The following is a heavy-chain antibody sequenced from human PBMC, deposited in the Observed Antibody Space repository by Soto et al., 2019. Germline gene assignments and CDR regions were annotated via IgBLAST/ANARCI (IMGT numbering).Heavy chain of an antibody. Sequence: ASVKVSCKASGYTFTGYYMHWVRQAPGQGLEWMGWINPNSGGTNYAQKFQGWVTMTRDTSISTAYMELSRLRSDDTAVYYCARERKAAAGNAFDIWGQGTMVTVSS. J-gene: IGHJ3*02. CDR2: INPNSGGT. CDR3: ARERKAAAGNAFDI. D-gene: IGHD6-13*01. CDR1: GYTFTGYY. V-gene: IGHV1-2*04.